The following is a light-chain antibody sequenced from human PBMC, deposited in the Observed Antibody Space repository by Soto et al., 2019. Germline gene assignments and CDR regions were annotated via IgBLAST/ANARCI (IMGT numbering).Light chain of an antibody. V-gene: IGKV1-5*03. CDR3: QEYNSPSRYT. J-gene: IGKJ2*01. CDR2: TAS. CDR1: QSISSW. Sequence: DIQMTQSPSTLSASVGDRVTITCRASQSISSWLAWYQQKPGKAPKLLIYTASSLESRVPSRFSGSGSGTEFTLTISSLQPDDFATYYCQEYNSPSRYTCGQGPKLEIK.